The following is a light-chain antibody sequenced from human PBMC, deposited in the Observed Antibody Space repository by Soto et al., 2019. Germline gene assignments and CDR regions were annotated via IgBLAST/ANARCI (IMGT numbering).Light chain of an antibody. J-gene: IGKJ1*01. Sequence: EIVLTQSPATVSSFPGERVTLSCRASQTLSNRLAWYQHKPGQAPRLLIYVTSNRATGIPARFSGSGSGTDFTLTISRLEPEDFAVYYCQQYGSSGTFGQGTKVDIK. CDR1: QTLSNR. CDR3: QQYGSSGT. CDR2: VTS. V-gene: IGKV3-20*01.